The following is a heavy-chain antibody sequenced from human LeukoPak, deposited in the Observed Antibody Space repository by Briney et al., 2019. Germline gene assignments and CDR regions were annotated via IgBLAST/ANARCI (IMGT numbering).Heavy chain of an antibody. CDR2: ISGSGGST. Sequence: GGSLRLSCAASGFTFSSYGMSWVRQAPGKGLEWVSAISGSGGSTYYADSVKGRFTISRDNSKNTLYLQMNSLRAEDTAVYYCAKTMIVVVIKVGYDYWGQGTLVTVSS. V-gene: IGHV3-23*01. D-gene: IGHD3-22*01. CDR3: AKTMIVVVIKVGYDY. J-gene: IGHJ4*02. CDR1: GFTFSSYG.